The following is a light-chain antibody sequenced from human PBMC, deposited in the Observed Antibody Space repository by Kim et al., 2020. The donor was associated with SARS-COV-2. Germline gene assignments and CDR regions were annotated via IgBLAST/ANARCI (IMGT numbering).Light chain of an antibody. CDR3: CSYAGSYTLV. CDR1: SSDVGGYNY. V-gene: IGLV2-11*01. J-gene: IGLJ3*02. CDR2: DVS. Sequence: QSALTQPRSVSGSPGQSVTISCIGTSSDVGGYNYVSWYQHHPGKAPKLMIYDVSKRPSGVPDRFSGSKSDNTASLTISGLQAEDEADYSCCSYAGSYTLVFGGGTQLTVL.